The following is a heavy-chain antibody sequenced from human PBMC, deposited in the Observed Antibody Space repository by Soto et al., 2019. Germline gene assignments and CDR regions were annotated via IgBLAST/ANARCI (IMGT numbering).Heavy chain of an antibody. J-gene: IGHJ4*02. D-gene: IGHD6-13*01. Sequence: GGSLRLSCAASGFTFSSYGMHWVRQAPGKGLEWVAVISYDGSNKYYADSVKGRFTISRDNSKNTLYLQMSSLTSEDTAIYFCARALVDYSNLDFWGQGALVTVSS. CDR1: GFTFSSYG. V-gene: IGHV3-30*03. CDR3: ARALVDYSNLDF. CDR2: ISYDGSNK.